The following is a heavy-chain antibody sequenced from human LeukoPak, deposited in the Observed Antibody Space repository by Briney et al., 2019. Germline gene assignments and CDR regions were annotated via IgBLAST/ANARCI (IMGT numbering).Heavy chain of an antibody. CDR3: ARDSWDILTGYYSHYFDY. J-gene: IGHJ4*02. Sequence: SGGSLRLSCAATGFTFSTSLMHWVRLAPGKGLEWVASVSYDETDRHYADSVKGRFIVSRDNTKNMLYLEMRSLRIEDTAVYYCARDSWDILTGYYSHYFDYWGQGTLVNVSS. CDR2: VSYDETDR. D-gene: IGHD3-9*01. V-gene: IGHV3-30*03. CDR1: GFTFSTSL.